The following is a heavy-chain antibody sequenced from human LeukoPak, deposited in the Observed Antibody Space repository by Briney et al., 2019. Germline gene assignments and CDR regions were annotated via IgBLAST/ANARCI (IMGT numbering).Heavy chain of an antibody. CDR1: GITFSGAW. Sequence: PGGSLRLSCAASGITFSGAWMHWVRQAPGKGLVWVSRINDDGSFRRYANSVKGRFTISRDNAKNTLFLQMDSLRAEDTAVYHCARVSGPGMNEYYHLWGQGTLVTVSS. CDR3: ARVSGPGMNEYYHL. CDR2: INDDGSFR. D-gene: IGHD3-10*01. V-gene: IGHV3-74*01. J-gene: IGHJ1*01.